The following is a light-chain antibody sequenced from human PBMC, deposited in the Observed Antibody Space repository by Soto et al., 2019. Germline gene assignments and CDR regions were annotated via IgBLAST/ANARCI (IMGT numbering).Light chain of an antibody. CDR2: GAS. CDR3: QQYNNWPPGT. CDR1: QSVSSN. J-gene: IGKJ1*01. V-gene: IGKV3-15*01. Sequence: EIVMTQSPATLSVSPGERATLSCRASQSVSSNLAWYQQKPGQAPRLLIYGASTRATGIPARFSCSGSGTEFTLNISRLQSEDFAVYYCQQYNNWPPGTFGQGTKVEIK.